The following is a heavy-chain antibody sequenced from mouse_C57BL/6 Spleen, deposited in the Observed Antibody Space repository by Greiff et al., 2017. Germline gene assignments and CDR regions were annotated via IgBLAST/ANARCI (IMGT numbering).Heavy chain of an antibody. Sequence: VQLQQSGAELAKPGASVKLSCKASGYTFTSYWMHWVKQRPGQGLEWIGYINPSSGYTKYNQKFKVKDTLTADKSSSTAYMQLSSLTYEDSAVYYCARGVATVVSDLDYWGQGTTLTVSS. V-gene: IGHV1-7*01. CDR2: INPSSGYT. J-gene: IGHJ2*01. D-gene: IGHD1-1*01. CDR1: GYTFTSYW. CDR3: ARGVATVVSDLDY.